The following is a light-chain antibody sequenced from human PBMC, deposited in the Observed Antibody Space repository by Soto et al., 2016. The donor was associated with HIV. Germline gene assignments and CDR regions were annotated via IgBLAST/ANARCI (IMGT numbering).Light chain of an antibody. Sequence: DIQMTQSPSSLSASVGDRVTITCRASQSISSYLNWYQQKPGKAPKLLIYGATNLQSGVPSRFSGSASGTYFTLTISSLQPEDAASYFXLQDYSYPYTFGRGPSWSS. CDR2: GAT. CDR3: LQDYSYPYT. V-gene: IGKV1-39*01. CDR1: QSISSY. J-gene: IGKJ2*01.